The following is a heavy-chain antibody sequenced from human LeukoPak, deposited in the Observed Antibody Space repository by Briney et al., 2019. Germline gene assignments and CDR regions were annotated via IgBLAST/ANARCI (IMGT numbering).Heavy chain of an antibody. CDR3: ARGNSRKAPDY. Sequence: SETLSLTCAVYGGSFSGYYWSWIRQPPGKGLEWIGEINHSGSTNYNPSLKSRVTISVDTSKNQFSLKLSSVTAADTAVYYCARGNSRKAPDYWGQGTLVTVSS. D-gene: IGHD4-23*01. J-gene: IGHJ4*02. CDR1: GGSFSGYY. CDR2: INHSGST. V-gene: IGHV4-34*01.